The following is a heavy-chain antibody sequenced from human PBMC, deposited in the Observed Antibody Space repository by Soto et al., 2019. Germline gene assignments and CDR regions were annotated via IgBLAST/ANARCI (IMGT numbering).Heavy chain of an antibody. V-gene: IGHV3-23*01. J-gene: IGHJ4*02. CDR2: ISGSGGST. CDR1: GFTFSSYA. Sequence: EVQLLESGGGLVQPGGSLRLSCAASGFTFSSYAMSWVRQAPGKWLEWVSAISGSGGSTYYADSVKGRFTISRDNSKNTLYLQMNSLRAEDTAVYYCATHWGTYYDILTGYSDYDYWGQGTLVTVSS. CDR3: ATHWGTYYDILTGYSDYDY. D-gene: IGHD3-9*01.